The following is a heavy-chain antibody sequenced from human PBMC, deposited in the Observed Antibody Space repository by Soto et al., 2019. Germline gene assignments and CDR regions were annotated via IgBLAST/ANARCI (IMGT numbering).Heavy chain of an antibody. J-gene: IGHJ5*02. Sequence: QVQLVQSGAEVKKPGSSVKVSCKASGGTFSSYAISWVRQAPGQGLEWMGGIIPIFGTANYAQKFQGRVTITADESTSTAYMELSRLRSEDTAVYYCARDRHYDSMGGDWFDPWGLGTLVTVSS. CDR1: GGTFSSYA. D-gene: IGHD3-22*01. CDR3: ARDRHYDSMGGDWFDP. V-gene: IGHV1-69*01. CDR2: IIPIFGTA.